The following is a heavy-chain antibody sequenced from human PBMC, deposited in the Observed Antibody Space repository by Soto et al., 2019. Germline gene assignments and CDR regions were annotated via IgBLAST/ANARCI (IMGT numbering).Heavy chain of an antibody. CDR1: GFTFDDYA. Sequence: PGGSLRLSCAASGFTFDDYAMHWVRQAPGKGLEWVSGISWNSGSIGYADSVKGRFTISRDNAKNSLYLQMNSLRAEDTAVYYCAKEGGYSYGPYYYGMDVWGQGTTVTVSS. V-gene: IGHV3-9*01. CDR3: AKEGGYSYGPYYYGMDV. J-gene: IGHJ6*02. CDR2: ISWNSGSI. D-gene: IGHD5-18*01.